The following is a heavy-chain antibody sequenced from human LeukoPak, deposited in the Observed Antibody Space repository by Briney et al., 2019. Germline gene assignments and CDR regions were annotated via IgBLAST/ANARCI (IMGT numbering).Heavy chain of an antibody. CDR3: ARGIAARPDAFDI. CDR2: MNPNSGNT. D-gene: IGHD6-6*01. CDR1: GYTFTSYD. Sequence: VASVKVSCKASGYTFTSYDINWVRQATGQGLEWMGWMNPNSGNTGYAQKFQGRVTITRNTSISTAYMELSSLRSEDTAVYYCARGIAARPDAFDIWGQGTMVTVSS. J-gene: IGHJ3*02. V-gene: IGHV1-8*01.